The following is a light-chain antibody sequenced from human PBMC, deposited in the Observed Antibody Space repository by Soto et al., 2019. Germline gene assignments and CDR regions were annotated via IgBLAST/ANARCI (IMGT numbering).Light chain of an antibody. J-gene: IGKJ1*01. CDR3: QQYGASPWT. V-gene: IGKV3-20*01. CDR1: QSVSSSY. CDR2: GAS. Sequence: EILLTQSPCTLSLSAGEGATLSWRASQSVSSSYLAWYQQKHGQAPRLVIYGASSRATGIPDRFSGSLSGTDFSLIIGRLEPEDFAVYICQQYGASPWTFGQGTKVDIK.